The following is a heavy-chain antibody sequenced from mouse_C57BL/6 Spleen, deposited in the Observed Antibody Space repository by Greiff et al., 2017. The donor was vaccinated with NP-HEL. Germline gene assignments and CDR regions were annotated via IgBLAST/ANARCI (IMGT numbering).Heavy chain of an antibody. D-gene: IGHD2-4*01. CDR3: ARRYYEYDGDFDV. CDR1: GYSFTSCYY. V-gene: IGHV3-6*01. Sequence: EVQLQESGPGLVKPSQSLSLTCSVSGYSFTSCYYWNWIRQFPGNKLEWMGYISYDGSNNYNPSFKNLISITRDTSKNQFFLKLNSVTTEDAATYYCARRYYEYDGDFDVWGTATTVTVSS. CDR2: ISYDGSN. J-gene: IGHJ1*03.